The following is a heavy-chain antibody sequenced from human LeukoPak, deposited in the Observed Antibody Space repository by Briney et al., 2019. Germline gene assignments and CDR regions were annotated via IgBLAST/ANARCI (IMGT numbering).Heavy chain of an antibody. J-gene: IGHJ4*02. CDR3: AKKYANLWYFDF. Sequence: ASVKVSCKASGYTFTSYGISWVRQAPGQGLEWMGWISAYNGNTNYAQKLQGRVTMTTDTSTSTAYMELRSLRSDDTAMYYCAKKYANLWYFDFWGQGTLVTVSS. V-gene: IGHV1-18*01. CDR1: GYTFTSYG. D-gene: IGHD2-2*01. CDR2: ISAYNGNT.